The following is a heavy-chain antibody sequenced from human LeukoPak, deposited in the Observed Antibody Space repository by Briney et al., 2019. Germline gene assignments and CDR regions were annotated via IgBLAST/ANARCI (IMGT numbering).Heavy chain of an antibody. CDR1: GGSISSSSYY. J-gene: IGHJ4*02. CDR2: IYYSGST. CDR3: ARRGSGSPYWDY. Sequence: PSETLSLTCTVSGGSISSSSYYWGWIRQPPGKGLEWIGSIYYSGSTYYNPSLKSRVTISVDTSKNQFSLKLSSVTAADTAVYYCARRGSGSPYWDYWGQGTLVTVSS. V-gene: IGHV4-39*01. D-gene: IGHD3-10*01.